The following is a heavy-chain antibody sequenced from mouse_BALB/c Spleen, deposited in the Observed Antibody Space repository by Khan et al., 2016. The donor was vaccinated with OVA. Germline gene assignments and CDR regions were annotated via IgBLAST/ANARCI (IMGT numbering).Heavy chain of an antibody. D-gene: IGHD1-1*01. CDR3: ATSYFYGYYFDY. CDR2: ISSDSSTI. CDR1: GFTFTSYG. J-gene: IGHJ2*01. V-gene: IGHV5-17*02. Sequence: EVELVESGGGLVQSGGSRKLSCAASGFTFTSYGMHWIRQAPEKGLEWVAYISSDSSTIYYADTVKGRFTISRDIPKNTLFLQMTSLRSGDTAMYFCATSYFYGYYFDYWGQGTTLTVSS.